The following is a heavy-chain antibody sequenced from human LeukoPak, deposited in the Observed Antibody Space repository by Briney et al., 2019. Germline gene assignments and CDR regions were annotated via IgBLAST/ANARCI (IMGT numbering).Heavy chain of an antibody. J-gene: IGHJ5*02. CDR2: ISGSGGST. CDR1: GFTFSSYA. V-gene: IGHV3-23*01. D-gene: IGHD6-13*01. Sequence: PGGSLRLSCAASGFTFSSYAMSWVRQAPGKGLEWVSAISGSGGSTYYADSVKGRFTISRDNSKNTLYLQMNSLRAEDTAVYYCAKEALMGAAAGIGGGGRNWFDPWGQGTLVTVSS. CDR3: AKEALMGAAAGIGGGGRNWFDP.